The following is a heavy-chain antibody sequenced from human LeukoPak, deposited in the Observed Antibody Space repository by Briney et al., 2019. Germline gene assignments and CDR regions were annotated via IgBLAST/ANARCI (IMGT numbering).Heavy chain of an antibody. V-gene: IGHV3-30-3*01. Sequence: GRSLRLSCAASGFTFSSYAMHWVRQAPGKGLEWVAVISYDGSNKYYADSVKGRFTISRDNSKDTLYLQMNSLRAEDTAVYYCAREHDFWSGYYYYGMDVWGQGTTVTVSS. CDR1: GFTFSSYA. CDR3: AREHDFWSGYYYYGMDV. J-gene: IGHJ6*02. CDR2: ISYDGSNK. D-gene: IGHD3-3*01.